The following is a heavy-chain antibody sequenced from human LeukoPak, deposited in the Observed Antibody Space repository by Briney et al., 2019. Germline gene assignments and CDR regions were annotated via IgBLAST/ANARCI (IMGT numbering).Heavy chain of an antibody. V-gene: IGHV3-30*18. J-gene: IGHJ4*02. CDR3: AKSPGQYYDSSDRIDY. Sequence: AGGSLRLSCVASGFTFSSNDMHWVRQAPGKGLEWVAVVSYDGSTKYYTDSVKGRFTISRDNSKNILDLQMNSLRAEDTAAYYCAKSPGQYYDSSDRIDYWGQGTLVTVSS. CDR2: VSYDGSTK. D-gene: IGHD3-22*01. CDR1: GFTFSSND.